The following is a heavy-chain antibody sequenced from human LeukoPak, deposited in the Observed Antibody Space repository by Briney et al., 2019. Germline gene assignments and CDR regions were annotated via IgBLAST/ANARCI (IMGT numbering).Heavy chain of an antibody. CDR3: ASGYYDSSGYYPFDY. CDR1: GGTFSSYA. J-gene: IGHJ4*02. D-gene: IGHD3-22*01. Sequence: SVKVSCKASGGTFSSYAISWVRQAPGQGLEWMGGIIPIFGTANYAQKLQGRVTITTDESTSTAYMELSSLRSEDTAVYYCASGYYDSSGYYPFDYWGQGTLVTVSS. V-gene: IGHV1-69*05. CDR2: IIPIFGTA.